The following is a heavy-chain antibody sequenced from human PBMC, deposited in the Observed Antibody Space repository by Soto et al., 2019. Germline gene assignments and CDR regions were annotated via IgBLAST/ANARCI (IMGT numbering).Heavy chain of an antibody. CDR1: VVSISSSTYY. D-gene: IGHD3-22*01. CDR3: ARHQYYYDSSGYTLEY. V-gene: IGHV4-39*01. J-gene: IGHJ4*02. CDR2: VYYSGST. Sequence: SETLSLTCTFSVVSISSSTYYWGWIRQPPGKGLEWIGSVYYSGSTYYNPSLKSRVTISVDTSNNQFSLKLNSVTAADTAVYYCARHQYYYDSSGYTLEYWGQGTLVTVSS.